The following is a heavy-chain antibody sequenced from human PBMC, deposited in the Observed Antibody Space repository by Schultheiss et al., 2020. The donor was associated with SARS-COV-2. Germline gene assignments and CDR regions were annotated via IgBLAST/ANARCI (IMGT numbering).Heavy chain of an antibody. Sequence: SQTLSLTCTVSGGSISSYYWSWIRQPPGKGLEWIGYIYYSGSTNYNPSLKSRVTISVDTSKNQFSLKLSSVTAADTAVYYCARGQGVVVVAAAPLYWGQGTLVTVSS. CDR2: IYYSGST. CDR3: ARGQGVVVVAAAPLY. CDR1: GGSISSYY. D-gene: IGHD2-15*01. J-gene: IGHJ4*02. V-gene: IGHV4-59*08.